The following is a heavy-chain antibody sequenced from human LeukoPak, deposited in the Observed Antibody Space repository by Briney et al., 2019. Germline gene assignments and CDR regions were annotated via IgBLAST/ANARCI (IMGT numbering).Heavy chain of an antibody. J-gene: IGHJ4*02. CDR2: LYYSGNT. CDR1: GGSLSSYY. V-gene: IGHV4-59*01. Sequence: PSETLSLTCAVYGGSLSSYYWSWIRQPPGQGLEWIGYLYYSGNTNYNPSLKSRVTISVDTSKEQFSLKLSSVTAADTAVYYCARVYGYNLYYFDYWGQGTLVTVSS. D-gene: IGHD5-24*01. CDR3: ARVYGYNLYYFDY.